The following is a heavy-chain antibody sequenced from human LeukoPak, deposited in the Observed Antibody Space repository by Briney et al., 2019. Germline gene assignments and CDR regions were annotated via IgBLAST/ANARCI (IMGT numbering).Heavy chain of an antibody. J-gene: IGHJ4*02. Sequence: SETLSLTCAVSGEPFSGYYWGWIRQPPGKGLELIGEINRHGNTDYNPSLKSRVSMSIDTSKNQFSLKLISVTAADTAVYYCARLVRERFFQLNPEGYYDYWGQGTLVTVSS. D-gene: IGHD3-3*01. CDR3: ARLVRERFFQLNPEGYYDY. V-gene: IGHV4-34*01. CDR2: INRHGNT. CDR1: GEPFSGYY.